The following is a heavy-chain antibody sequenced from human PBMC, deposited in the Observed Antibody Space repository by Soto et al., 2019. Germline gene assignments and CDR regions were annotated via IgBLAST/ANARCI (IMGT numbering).Heavy chain of an antibody. D-gene: IGHD6-6*01. J-gene: IGHJ4*02. CDR3: ARGDPIAARPCDY. V-gene: IGHV3-64D*08. Sequence: VGSLRLSCSGSGFTFSRYSLMWFRQAPGKGLEYVSTINSIGDNTWYAGSVKGRFTTSRDNSMNTVYLQMSSLRSEDTSVYYCARGDPIAARPCDYWGQGTLVTVSS. CDR1: GFTFSRYS. CDR2: INSIGDNT.